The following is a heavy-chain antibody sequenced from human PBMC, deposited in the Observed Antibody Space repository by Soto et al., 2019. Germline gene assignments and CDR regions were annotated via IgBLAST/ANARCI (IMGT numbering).Heavy chain of an antibody. V-gene: IGHV4-61*08. CDR1: GGSISSGGYY. J-gene: IGHJ4*02. Sequence: PSETLSLTCTVSGGSISSGGYYWSWIRQHPGKGLEWIGYIYYSGSTYYNPSLKSRVTMSVDTSKNQFSLKLSSVSAADAAVYYCARALGDPHSDYWGQGTLVTVSS. D-gene: IGHD4-17*01. CDR2: IYYSGST. CDR3: ARALGDPHSDY.